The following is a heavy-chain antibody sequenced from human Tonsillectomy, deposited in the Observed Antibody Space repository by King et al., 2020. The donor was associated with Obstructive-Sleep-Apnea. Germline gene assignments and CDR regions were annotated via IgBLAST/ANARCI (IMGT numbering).Heavy chain of an antibody. CDR3: STSIIEVAGSFDH. CDR2: MSGRSGET. Sequence: DVQLVESGGGLVQPGGSLRLSCAASGFTFSSYTMAWVRQAPGRGLEWVSAMSGRSGETYYADSVKGRFTISRDNSENTLYLQMNSLRPEDTAVYYCSTSIIEVAGSFDHWGQGTLVTVSS. D-gene: IGHD6-19*01. CDR1: GFTFSSYT. V-gene: IGHV3-23*04. J-gene: IGHJ4*02.